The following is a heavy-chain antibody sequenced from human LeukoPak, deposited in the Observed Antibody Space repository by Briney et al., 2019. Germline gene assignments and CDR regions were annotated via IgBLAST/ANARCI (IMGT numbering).Heavy chain of an antibody. CDR3: ASSSSWYGAFDY. Sequence: PGGSLRLSCAASGFTFSSYAMHWVRQAPGKGLEWVAVISYDGSNKYYADSVKGRFTISRDNSKNTLYLQMNSLRAEDTAVYYCASSSSWYGAFDYWGQGTLVTVSS. D-gene: IGHD6-13*01. J-gene: IGHJ4*02. V-gene: IGHV3-30-3*01. CDR2: ISYDGSNK. CDR1: GFTFSSYA.